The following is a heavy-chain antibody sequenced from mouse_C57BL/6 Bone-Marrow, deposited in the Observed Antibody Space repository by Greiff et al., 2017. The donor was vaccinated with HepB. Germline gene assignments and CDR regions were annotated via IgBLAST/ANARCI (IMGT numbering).Heavy chain of an antibody. CDR2: IYPGSGST. CDR1: GYTFTSYW. V-gene: IGHV1-55*01. Sequence: QVQLQQPGAELVKPGASVKMSCKASGYTFTSYWITWVKQRPGQGLEWIGDIYPGSGSTNYNEKFKSKATLTVDTSSSTAYMQLSSLTSEDSAVYYCARYPPHYYGSSYDYFDYWGQGTTLTVSS. CDR3: ARYPPHYYGSSYDYFDY. J-gene: IGHJ2*01. D-gene: IGHD1-1*01.